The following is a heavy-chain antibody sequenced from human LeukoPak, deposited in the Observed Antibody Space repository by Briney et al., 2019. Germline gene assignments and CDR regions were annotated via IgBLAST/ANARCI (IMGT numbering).Heavy chain of an antibody. Sequence: PGGSLRLSCAASGFTFSSYAMSWVRQAPGKGLERVSTISGGGVTTYYADSVKGRLTISRDNSKNTVSLQMNSLRDDDTAVYFCARESPVAAVGRSWFDPWGQGTLVTVSS. J-gene: IGHJ5*02. D-gene: IGHD6-13*01. CDR1: GFTFSSYA. CDR2: ISGGGVTT. V-gene: IGHV3-23*01. CDR3: ARESPVAAVGRSWFDP.